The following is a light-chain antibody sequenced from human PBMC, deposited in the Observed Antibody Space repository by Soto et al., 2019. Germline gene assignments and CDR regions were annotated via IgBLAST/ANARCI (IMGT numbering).Light chain of an antibody. CDR3: QQRGDWPPIT. CDR2: GAS. Sequence: EIVLTQSPGTLSLSPGERATLSCRASQTVSSSYLAWYQQKPGQAPRLLISGASRRATGIPARFSGSGSGTEFTLTISSLEPEDFAVYYCQQRGDWPPITFGQGTRLEIK. J-gene: IGKJ5*01. V-gene: IGKV3D-20*02. CDR1: QTVSSSY.